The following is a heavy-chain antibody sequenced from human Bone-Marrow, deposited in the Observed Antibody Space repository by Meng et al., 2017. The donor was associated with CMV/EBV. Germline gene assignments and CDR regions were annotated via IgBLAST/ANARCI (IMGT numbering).Heavy chain of an antibody. V-gene: IGHV3-23*01. CDR3: AKDLGGYGWSGTSSNWFDP. CDR2: ISGSCGST. D-gene: IGHD3-3*01. CDR1: FSGYA. J-gene: IGHJ5*02. Sequence: FSGYALSWVRQAPGKVLEWVSAISGSCGSTYYADSVKGRFTISRDNSKNTLYLQMNSLRAEDTAVYYCAKDLGGYGWSGTSSNWFDPWGQGTLVTVSS.